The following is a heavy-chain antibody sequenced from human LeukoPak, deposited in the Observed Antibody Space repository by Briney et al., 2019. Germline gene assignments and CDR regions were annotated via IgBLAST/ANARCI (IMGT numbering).Heavy chain of an antibody. V-gene: IGHV4-61*02. Sequence: SETLSLTCTVSGGSISSGSYYWSWVRQPAGKGLEWIGRIYTSGSTNYNPSLKSRVTISVDTSKNQFSLKLSSVTAADTAVYYCARISEAIAVSPTRSKNYYYYYYMDVWGKGTTVTISS. CDR1: GGSISSGSYY. CDR3: ARISEAIAVSPTRSKNYYYYYYMDV. D-gene: IGHD6-19*01. J-gene: IGHJ6*03. CDR2: IYTSGST.